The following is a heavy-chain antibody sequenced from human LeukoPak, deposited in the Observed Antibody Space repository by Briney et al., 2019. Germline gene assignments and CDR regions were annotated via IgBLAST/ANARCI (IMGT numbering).Heavy chain of an antibody. CDR1: GGSVSSGSHY. J-gene: IGHJ5*02. Sequence: PSETLSLTCTVSGGSVSSGSHYWSWIRQPPGKGLDWIVYIYYSGSTNINPSLKTRVTLSVDTSNNQFSLKLRSVTAADAAVYYGARGGIMALAGGLDLWGQGTLVTVSS. CDR2: IYYSGST. V-gene: IGHV4-61*01. CDR3: ARGGIMALAGGLDL. D-gene: IGHD6-19*01.